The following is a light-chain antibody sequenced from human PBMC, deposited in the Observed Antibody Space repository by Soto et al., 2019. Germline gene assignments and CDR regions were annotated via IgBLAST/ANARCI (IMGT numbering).Light chain of an antibody. Sequence: ENVLTQSPGTLSLSPGERATLSCSASQSVSSSLLAWYHQKPGQAPRLLIYGASNRATGIPDRFSGSGSGTDFTLTISRLEPEDFAVYYCQQYGSSPITFGQGTRLDIK. J-gene: IGKJ5*01. CDR1: QSVSSSL. CDR3: QQYGSSPIT. V-gene: IGKV3-20*01. CDR2: GAS.